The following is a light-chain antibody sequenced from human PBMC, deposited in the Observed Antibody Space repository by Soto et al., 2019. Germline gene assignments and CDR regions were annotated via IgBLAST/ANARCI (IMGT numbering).Light chain of an antibody. V-gene: IGLV2-14*01. CDR1: SSDVGGYNY. CDR2: DVS. Sequence: QSALTQPASVSGSPGQSITISCTGTSSDVGGYNYVSWYQQHPGKAPKLMIYDVSNRPSGVSNRFSGSKSGNTASLTISGLQAEEGADYYCSSYTSSSPFVFGTGTKLTVL. J-gene: IGLJ1*01. CDR3: SSYTSSSPFV.